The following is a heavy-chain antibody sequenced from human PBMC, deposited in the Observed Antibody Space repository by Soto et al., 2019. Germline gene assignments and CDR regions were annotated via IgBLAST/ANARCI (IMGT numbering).Heavy chain of an antibody. D-gene: IGHD6-13*01. Sequence: EVQLVESGGGLVQPGRSLRLSCAASGFTFDDYAMHWVRQAPGTGLEWVSGISWNSGSIGYADSVKGRFTISRDNAKNSLYLQMNSLRAEDTALYYCAKDMAAAAGPHLDYWGQGTLVTVSS. CDR2: ISWNSGSI. J-gene: IGHJ4*02. CDR3: AKDMAAAAGPHLDY. CDR1: GFTFDDYA. V-gene: IGHV3-9*01.